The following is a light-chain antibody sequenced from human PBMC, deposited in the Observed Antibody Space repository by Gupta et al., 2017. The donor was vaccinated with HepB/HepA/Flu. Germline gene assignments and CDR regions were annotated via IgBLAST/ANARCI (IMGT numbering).Light chain of an antibody. J-gene: IGKJ4*01. CDR3: QQANSFRALA. Sequence: DIQMTQSPSPVSASVGDRVTITCRASQGISSWLAWYQRKPGKAPKLLIYGASSLQSGVPSRFSGSGSETDFTLTISSLQPEDFATYYCQQANSFRALAFGGGTKVEIK. CDR1: QGISSW. V-gene: IGKV1D-12*01. CDR2: GAS.